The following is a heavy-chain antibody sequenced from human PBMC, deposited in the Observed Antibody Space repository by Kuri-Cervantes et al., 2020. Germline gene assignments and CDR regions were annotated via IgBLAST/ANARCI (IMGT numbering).Heavy chain of an antibody. CDR1: GGTFSSYS. J-gene: IGHJ4*02. Sequence: ETLSLTCAASGGTFSSYSMNWVRQAPGKGLEWVSAISGSGGTTYYADPVKGRFTISRTNSKNTLYLQINSLGAEDTAVYYCAKDASRGSSYGDGVNFDYWGQGTLVTVSS. D-gene: IGHD5-18*01. V-gene: IGHV3-23*01. CDR2: ISGSGGTT. CDR3: AKDASRGSSYGDGVNFDY.